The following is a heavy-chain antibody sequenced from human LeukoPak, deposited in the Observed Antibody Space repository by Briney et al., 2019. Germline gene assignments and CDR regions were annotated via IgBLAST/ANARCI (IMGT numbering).Heavy chain of an antibody. V-gene: IGHV4-39*07. Sequence: SETLSLTCTVSGGSISSSSYYWGWIRQPPGKGLEWIGSIYYSGSTYYNPSLKSRVTISVDTSKNQFSLKLSSVTAADTAVYYCARDRAAAGYFDYWGQGTLVTVSS. CDR2: IYYSGST. J-gene: IGHJ4*02. CDR3: ARDRAAAGYFDY. CDR1: GGSISSSSYY. D-gene: IGHD6-13*01.